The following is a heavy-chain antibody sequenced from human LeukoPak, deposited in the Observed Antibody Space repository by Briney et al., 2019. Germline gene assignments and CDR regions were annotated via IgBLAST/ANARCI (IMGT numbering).Heavy chain of an antibody. V-gene: IGHV3-30*02. CDR2: IWYDGNEK. D-gene: IGHD3-10*01. CDR3: AKVTYGSGTYGAFDY. Sequence: GGSLRLSCAASGITFSTYDMHWVRQAPGKGLEWVAFIWYDGNEKYFADSVKGRFTISRDNSKNTLYLQMNSLRAEDTAVYYCAKVTYGSGTYGAFDYWGQGTLVTVSS. J-gene: IGHJ4*02. CDR1: GITFSTYD.